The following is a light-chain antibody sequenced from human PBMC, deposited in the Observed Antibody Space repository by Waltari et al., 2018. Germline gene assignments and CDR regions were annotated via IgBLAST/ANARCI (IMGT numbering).Light chain of an antibody. J-gene: IGKJ2*01. CDR2: KAS. Sequence: DIQMTQSPSTLSASVGDRVTITCRASQTISSWLAWYQQKPGKAPKLLIYKASTLESGVPSRFSGSGSGTEFTLTISSLQPDDFATYYCQQYNRYSTFGQGPSWRSN. V-gene: IGKV1-5*03. CDR3: QQYNRYST. CDR1: QTISSW.